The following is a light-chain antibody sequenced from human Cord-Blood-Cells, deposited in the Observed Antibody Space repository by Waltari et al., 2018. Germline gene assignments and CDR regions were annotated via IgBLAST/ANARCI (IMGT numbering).Light chain of an antibody. CDR1: QSISSY. CDR2: AAS. J-gene: IGKJ3*01. V-gene: IGKV1-39*01. CDR3: QQSYSTPFT. Sequence: DIQMTQSPSSLSASVGDRVTITCRASQSISSYLNWYQQKPGKAPKLLIYAASSLQSGVPSSVSGSGSGTDFTLTISSLQPEDVATYYCQQSYSTPFTFGPGTKVDIK.